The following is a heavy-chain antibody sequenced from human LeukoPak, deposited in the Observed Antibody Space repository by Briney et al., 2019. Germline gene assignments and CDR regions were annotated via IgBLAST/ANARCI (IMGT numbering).Heavy chain of an antibody. CDR2: IKSKTDGWTT. V-gene: IGHV3-15*01. J-gene: IGHJ3*02. CDR3: TTVAVGAFDI. Sequence: PGGSLRLSCAASGFTFSNAWMSWVRQAPGKGLEWVGRIKSKTDGWTTDYAAPVKGRFTISRDDSKNTLYLQMNSLKTEDTAVYYCTTVAVGAFDIWGQGTMVTVSS. CDR1: GFTFSNAW.